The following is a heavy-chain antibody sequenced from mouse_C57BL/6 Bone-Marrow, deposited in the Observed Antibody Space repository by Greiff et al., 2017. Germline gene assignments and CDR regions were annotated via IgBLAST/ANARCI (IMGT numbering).Heavy chain of an antibody. Sequence: EVQLQQSGAELVRPGASVKLSCTASGFNIKDDYMHWVKQRPEQGLEWIGWIDPENGDTEYASKFQGKATITADTSSNTAYLQLSSLTSEDTAVYYCTTWGDDGFDYWGQGTTLTVSS. V-gene: IGHV14-4*01. CDR2: IDPENGDT. CDR1: GFNIKDDY. CDR3: TTWGDDGFDY. J-gene: IGHJ2*01.